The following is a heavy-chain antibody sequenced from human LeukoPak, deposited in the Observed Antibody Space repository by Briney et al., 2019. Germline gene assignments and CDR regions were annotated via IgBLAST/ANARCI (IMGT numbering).Heavy chain of an antibody. J-gene: IGHJ4*02. V-gene: IGHV3-48*04. CDR2: ISSSSTI. D-gene: IGHD6-13*01. CDR1: GFTFSSYS. Sequence: PGGSLRLSCAASGFTFSSYSMNWVRQAPGKGLEWVSYISSSSTIYYADSVKGRFTISRDNAKNSLYLQMNSLRAEDTAVYYCARGALYSSSWYGFDYWGQGTLVTVSS. CDR3: ARGALYSSSWYGFDY.